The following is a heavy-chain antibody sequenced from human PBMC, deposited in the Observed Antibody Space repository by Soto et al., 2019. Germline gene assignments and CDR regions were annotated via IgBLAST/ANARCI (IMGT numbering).Heavy chain of an antibody. J-gene: IGHJ3*02. CDR2: IWYDGSNK. Sequence: GSLRLSCAGSGFTFSSYGMHWVRQAPGKGVEWVAVIWYDGSNKYYADSVKGRFTISRDNSKNTLYLQMNSLRAEDTAVYYCASLYYYDSSGYYGDAFDIWGQGTMVTVS. D-gene: IGHD3-22*01. CDR3: ASLYYYDSSGYYGDAFDI. V-gene: IGHV3-33*01. CDR1: GFTFSSYG.